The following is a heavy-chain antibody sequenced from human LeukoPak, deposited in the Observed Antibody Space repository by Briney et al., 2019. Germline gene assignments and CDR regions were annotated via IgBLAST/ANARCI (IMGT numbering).Heavy chain of an antibody. V-gene: IGHV1-2*02. D-gene: IGHD3-16*01. CDR3: GSVRGILSYFDL. CDR2: INLNTGGT. CDR1: GSTSTNFL. J-gene: IGHJ2*01. Sequence: ASVTVSCKASGSTSTNFLTNWVSQPPEQGPGWMGWINLNTGGTNYAQKFDGRFSMTRDTSINTAFMELSGLTFDDTAVYYCGSVRGILSYFDLWGRGTLVTVSS.